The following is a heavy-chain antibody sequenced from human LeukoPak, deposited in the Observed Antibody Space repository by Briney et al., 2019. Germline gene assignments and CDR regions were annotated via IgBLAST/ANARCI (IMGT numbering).Heavy chain of an antibody. J-gene: IGHJ6*02. Sequence: ASVKVSCKASGYTFTGYYMHWVRQAPGQGLEWMGWINPNSGGTNYAQKFQGRVTMTRDTSISTAYMELSRLRSDDTAVYYCARTIFGVDQYYYGMDVWDQGTTVTVSS. D-gene: IGHD3-3*01. V-gene: IGHV1-2*02. CDR2: INPNSGGT. CDR3: ARTIFGVDQYYYGMDV. CDR1: GYTFTGYY.